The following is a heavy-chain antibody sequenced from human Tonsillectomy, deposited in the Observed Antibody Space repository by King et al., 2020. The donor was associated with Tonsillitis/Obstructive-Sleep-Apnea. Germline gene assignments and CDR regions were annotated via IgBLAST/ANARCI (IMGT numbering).Heavy chain of an antibody. Sequence: VQLQESGPGLVKPSQTLSLTCTVSGGSISSGGYYWSWIRQHPGKGLEWIGYIYYSGSTYYNPSLKRRVTISVDTSKNQFSLKLSSVTAADTAVYYCARVQSPYYYDSSGYPLFDYWGQGTLVTVSS. V-gene: IGHV4-31*03. J-gene: IGHJ4*02. CDR3: ARVQSPYYYDSSGYPLFDY. CDR2: IYYSGST. D-gene: IGHD3-22*01. CDR1: GGSISSGGYY.